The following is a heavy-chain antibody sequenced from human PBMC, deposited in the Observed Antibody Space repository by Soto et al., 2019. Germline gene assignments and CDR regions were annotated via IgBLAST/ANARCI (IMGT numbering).Heavy chain of an antibody. D-gene: IGHD6-19*01. V-gene: IGHV3-48*02. J-gene: IGHJ4*02. CDR1: GFTFSTDS. Sequence: EVQLVESGGGLVQPGGSLRLSCVASGFTFSTDSMNWVRQAPGKGLEWVAHISTSGATRYYADSVKGRFTISRDNAKTSQYLQMDSLRDDDTAVYYCARFFGSGFDYWGQGNLVTVSS. CDR2: ISTSGATR. CDR3: ARFFGSGFDY.